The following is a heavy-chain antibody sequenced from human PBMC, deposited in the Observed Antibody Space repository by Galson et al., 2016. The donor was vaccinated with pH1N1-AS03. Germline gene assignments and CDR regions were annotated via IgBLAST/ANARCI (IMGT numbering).Heavy chain of an antibody. CDR3: STDETFYYYYGMEV. J-gene: IGHJ6*02. V-gene: IGHV3-15*01. CDR2: IKSQSDGGTT. Sequence: SLRLSCAASGFTFSNAWIIWVRQAPGKGLEWVGRIKSQSDGGTTDYAAPVKARFTISRDDSKNTLYLQMNSLKTEDTAVYYCSTDETFYYYYGMEVWGRGTTVTVSS. CDR1: GFTFSNAW.